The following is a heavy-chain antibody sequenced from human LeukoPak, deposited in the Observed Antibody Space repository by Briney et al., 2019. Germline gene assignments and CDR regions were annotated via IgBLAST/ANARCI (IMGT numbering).Heavy chain of an antibody. D-gene: IGHD2-21*02. CDR2: IHYSGAT. V-gene: IGHV4-59*08. CDR1: GGSISYDY. J-gene: IGHJ4*02. Sequence: SETLSLTCTVSGGSISYDYWSWIRQSPGKRLEWIGYIHYSGATNYSPSLKSRVTISVDTSKNQFSLKLSSVTAADTTLYYCATLRGASTAVFDSWGQGALVTVSS. CDR3: ATLRGASTAVFDS.